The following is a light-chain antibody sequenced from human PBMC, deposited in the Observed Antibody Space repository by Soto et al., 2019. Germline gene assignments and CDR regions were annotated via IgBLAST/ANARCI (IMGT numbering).Light chain of an antibody. J-gene: IGKJ1*01. CDR3: QHLNSYPT. V-gene: IGKV1-9*01. Sequence: DIQLTQSPSFLSASVGDRVTITCRASQGISSYLAWYQQKPGKAPKLLIYAASTLQSGVPSRFSGSGSGTEFTLTISSLQPEDFATYYCQHLNSYPTFGQGTKVEIK. CDR1: QGISSY. CDR2: AAS.